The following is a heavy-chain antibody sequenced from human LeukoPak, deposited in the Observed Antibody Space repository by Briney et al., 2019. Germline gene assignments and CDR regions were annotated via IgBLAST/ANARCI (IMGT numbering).Heavy chain of an antibody. Sequence: SVKVSCKASGGTFSSYAISWVRQAPGQGLEWMGGIIPIFGTANYAQKFQGRVTITADESTSTAYMELSSLRSEDTAVYYCARESVRPYYYGSGSSGNWFDPWGQGTLVTVSS. CDR1: GGTFSSYA. CDR2: IIPIFGTA. D-gene: IGHD3-10*01. V-gene: IGHV1-69*13. J-gene: IGHJ5*02. CDR3: ARESVRPYYYGSGSSGNWFDP.